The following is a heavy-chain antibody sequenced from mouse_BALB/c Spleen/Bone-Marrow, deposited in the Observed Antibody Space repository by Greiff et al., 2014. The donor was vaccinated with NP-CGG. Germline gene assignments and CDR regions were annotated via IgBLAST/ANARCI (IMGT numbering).Heavy chain of an antibody. CDR3: ARQRGYAYAMDY. J-gene: IGHJ4*01. CDR1: GFAFSGYD. CDR2: ISNGGINT. Sequence: EVKVVESGGGLVKPGGSLKLSCAASGFAFSGYDMSWVRQTPEKRLEWVAYISNGGINTYYPDSVKGRFTISRDNAKNTLYLQMNSLKSEDTAMYYCARQRGYAYAMDYWGQGTSVTVSS. V-gene: IGHV5-12-1*01. D-gene: IGHD2-2*01.